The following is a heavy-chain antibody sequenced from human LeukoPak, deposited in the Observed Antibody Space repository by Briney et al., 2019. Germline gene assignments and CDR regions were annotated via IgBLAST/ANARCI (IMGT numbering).Heavy chain of an antibody. CDR2: IYTSGST. J-gene: IGHJ4*02. D-gene: IGHD6-19*01. Sequence: SETLSLTCTVSGGSISYFYWSWIRQPAGKGLEWIGRIYTSGSTNYNPSLKSRVTMSVDTSKKQFSLKLSSVTAADTAVYYCASLSSGWYFDYWGQGTLVTVSS. CDR1: GGSISYFY. V-gene: IGHV4-4*07. CDR3: ASLSSGWYFDY.